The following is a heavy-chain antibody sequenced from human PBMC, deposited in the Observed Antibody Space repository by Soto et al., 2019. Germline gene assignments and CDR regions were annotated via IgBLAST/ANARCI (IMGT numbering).Heavy chain of an antibody. V-gene: IGHV3-30*18. Sequence: GGSLRLSCAASGFTFSSYGMHWVRQAPGKGLEWVAVISYDGSNKYYADSVKGRFTISRENSKNTLYLQMNSLRAEDTAVYYCAKGDGFDWSMDVWGQGTTVTVSS. CDR2: ISYDGSNK. J-gene: IGHJ6*02. CDR1: GFTFSSYG. CDR3: AKGDGFDWSMDV. D-gene: IGHD3-9*01.